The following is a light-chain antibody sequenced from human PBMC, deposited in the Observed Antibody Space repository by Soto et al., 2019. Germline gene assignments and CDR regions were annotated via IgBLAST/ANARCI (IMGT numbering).Light chain of an antibody. J-gene: IGKJ1*01. Sequence: IQMTQSPSTLPASVGDRVTITCLASQGISSYLAWYQQKPGKAPKLLIYAASTLQSGVPSRFSGSGSGTDFTLTISCLQSEDFATYYCQQYYSYPWTVGQGTKVDIK. CDR3: QQYYSYPWT. CDR1: QGISSY. V-gene: IGKV1-8*01. CDR2: AAS.